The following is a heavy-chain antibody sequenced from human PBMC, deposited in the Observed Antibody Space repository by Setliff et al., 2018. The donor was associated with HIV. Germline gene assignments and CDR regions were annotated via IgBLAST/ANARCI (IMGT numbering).Heavy chain of an antibody. CDR2: INPSGGST. V-gene: IGHV1-46*01. D-gene: IGHD5-12*01. CDR3: ARVGDGYNSFDY. CDR1: GYTFTSYG. J-gene: IGHJ4*02. Sequence: ASVKVSCKASGYTFTSYGMNWVRQAPGQGLEWMGWINPSGGSTTYSQKFQGRVIMTRDTSTSTVYMELNSLRSEDTAVYYCARVGDGYNSFDYWGQGTLVTVSS.